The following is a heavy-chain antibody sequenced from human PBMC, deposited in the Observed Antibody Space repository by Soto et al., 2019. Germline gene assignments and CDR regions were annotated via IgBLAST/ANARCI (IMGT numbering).Heavy chain of an antibody. Sequence: SGGSLRLSCAASGFTFSSYWMHWVRQAPGKGLVWVSRINSDGSSTSYADSVKGRFTISRDNAKNTLYLQMNSLRAEDTAVYYCARERLYDFWSGPIQPLDYWGQGTLVTVSS. CDR3: ARERLYDFWSGPIQPLDY. CDR2: INSDGSST. CDR1: GFTFSSYW. V-gene: IGHV3-74*01. J-gene: IGHJ4*02. D-gene: IGHD3-3*01.